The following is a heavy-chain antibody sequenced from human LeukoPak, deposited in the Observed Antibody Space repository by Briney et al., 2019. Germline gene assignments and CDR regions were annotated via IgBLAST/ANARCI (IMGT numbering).Heavy chain of an antibody. CDR3: AKARGRDFFDY. V-gene: IGHV4-30-4*01. CDR1: GGSISSGDYY. CDR2: IYYSGTT. Sequence: SQTLSLTCTVSGGSISSGDYYWSWIRQPPGKGLEWIGYIYYSGTTYYNLSLKSRVTISVDRSKNQFSLKLSSVTAADTAVYYWAKARGRDFFDYWGQGTLVTVSS. D-gene: IGHD1-26*01. J-gene: IGHJ4*02.